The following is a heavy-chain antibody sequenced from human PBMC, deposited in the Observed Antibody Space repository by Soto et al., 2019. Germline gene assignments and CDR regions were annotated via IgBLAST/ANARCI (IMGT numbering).Heavy chain of an antibody. D-gene: IGHD6-6*01. Sequence: ASETLSLTCTVSGDSIGSGNKYWSWIRQAPGKGLEWIGDIFSSGNTYYNPSLKSRLTISLDTSQKQFSLNLNSVTAADTAVYYCARAPKVSGSSQTRPDFWGQGTLVTVSS. V-gene: IGHV4-30-4*02. CDR1: GDSIGSGNKY. CDR3: ARAPKVSGSSQTRPDF. J-gene: IGHJ4*02. CDR2: IFSSGNT.